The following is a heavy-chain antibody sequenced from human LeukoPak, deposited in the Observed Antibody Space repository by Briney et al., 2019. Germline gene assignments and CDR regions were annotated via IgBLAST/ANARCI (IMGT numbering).Heavy chain of an antibody. CDR2: IYHSGST. J-gene: IGHJ4*02. CDR1: GYSFSSGYY. CDR3: ARVPGYSSSKHFDY. Sequence: SETLSLTCTVSGYSFSSGYYWGWIRQPPGKGLEWIGSIYHSGSTYYNPSLKSRVTISVDTSKNQFSLKLSSVTAADTAVYYCARVPGYSSSKHFDYWGQGTLVTVSS. D-gene: IGHD6-13*01. V-gene: IGHV4-38-2*02.